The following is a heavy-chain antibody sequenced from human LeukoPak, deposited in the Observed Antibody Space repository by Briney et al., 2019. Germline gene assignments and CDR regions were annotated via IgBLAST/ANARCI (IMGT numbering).Heavy chain of an antibody. V-gene: IGHV3-23*01. CDR2: ITGVGGST. D-gene: IGHD4-23*01. Sequence: GRSLSLSCPAFGFTFINYAVNWVRPAAGKGLEWVSTITGVGGSTFYADSVKGRLTISRDNSKNTLYLQMNSLRAEDTAVYYCAQEGVNYGGNSAYFDGWGQGTLVTAS. J-gene: IGHJ4*02. CDR1: GFTFINYA. CDR3: AQEGVNYGGNSAYFDG.